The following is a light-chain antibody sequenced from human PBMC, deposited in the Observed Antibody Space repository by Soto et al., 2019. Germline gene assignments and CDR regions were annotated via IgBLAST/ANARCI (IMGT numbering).Light chain of an antibody. CDR1: QSVSNS. CDR2: DAS. CDR3: HQRSYWPPST. Sequence: EIVLTQSPATLSLSPGERATLSCRASQSVSNSLAWYQQKPGQPPSLLIYDASDWATGIPARYRGSGYGTDFTLTITTQEPDDYAVYYCHQRSYWPPSTFGQGTKMEIK. V-gene: IGKV3-11*01. J-gene: IGKJ2*01.